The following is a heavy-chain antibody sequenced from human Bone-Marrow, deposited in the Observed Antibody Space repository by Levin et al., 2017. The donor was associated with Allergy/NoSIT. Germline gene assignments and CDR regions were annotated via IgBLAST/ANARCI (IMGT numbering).Heavy chain of an antibody. D-gene: IGHD6-19*01. Sequence: GGSLRLSCAASGFTVSSNYMSWVRQAPGKGLEWVSVIYSGGSTYYADSVKGRFTISRDNSKNTLYLQMNSLRAEDTAVYYCARDRYSSGWYLGYWGQGTLVTVSS. CDR2: IYSGGST. CDR1: GFTVSSNY. V-gene: IGHV3-53*01. J-gene: IGHJ4*02. CDR3: ARDRYSSGWYLGY.